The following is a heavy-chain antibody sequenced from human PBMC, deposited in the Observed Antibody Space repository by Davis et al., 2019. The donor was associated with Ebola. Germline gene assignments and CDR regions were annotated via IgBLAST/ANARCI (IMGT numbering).Heavy chain of an antibody. Sequence: PGGSLRLSCAASGFTFEDYAMHWVRQAPGKGLEWVSVISLNGGSLAYADSVRGRFTISRDNAKNSLYLQMNSLRAEDSALYYCVKDIGRGDFLPLSHGLDVWGQGTTVTVSS. CDR1: GFTFEDYA. D-gene: IGHD2-21*02. V-gene: IGHV3-9*01. CDR2: ISLNGGSL. J-gene: IGHJ6*02. CDR3: VKDIGRGDFLPLSHGLDV.